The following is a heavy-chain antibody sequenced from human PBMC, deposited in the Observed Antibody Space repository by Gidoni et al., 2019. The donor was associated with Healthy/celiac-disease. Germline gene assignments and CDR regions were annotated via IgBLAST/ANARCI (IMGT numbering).Heavy chain of an antibody. J-gene: IGHJ6*03. V-gene: IGHV4-59*01. D-gene: IGHD4-17*01. CDR1: GGSISSYY. CDR3: ASNGDYAPYYYYYMDV. Sequence: QVQLQESGPGLVKPSETLSLTCTVSGGSISSYYWSWIRQPPGKGLEWIGYIYYSGSTNYNPSLKSRVTISVDTSKNQFSLKLSSVTAADTAVYYCASNGDYAPYYYYYMDVWGKGTTVTVSS. CDR2: IYYSGST.